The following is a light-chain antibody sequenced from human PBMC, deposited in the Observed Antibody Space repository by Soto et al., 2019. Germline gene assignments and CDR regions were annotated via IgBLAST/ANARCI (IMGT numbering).Light chain of an antibody. Sequence: DVQMTQTPSTLSASVGERVTITCRASQSVSTLLAWYQQKPGKAPKLLIYKASSLESGVPSRCSGSGSGTDFTLTISSLQPDDFGTYYCQQYNRYSPWAFGQGTKVDIK. CDR1: QSVSTL. J-gene: IGKJ1*01. CDR2: KAS. V-gene: IGKV1-5*03. CDR3: QQYNRYSPWA.